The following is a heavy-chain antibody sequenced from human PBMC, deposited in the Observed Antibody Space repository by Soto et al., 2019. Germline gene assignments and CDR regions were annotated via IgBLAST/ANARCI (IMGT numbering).Heavy chain of an antibody. CDR2: ISYDGSNK. D-gene: IGHD6-13*01. CDR1: GFTFSSYA. CDR3: ARDSSSLDY. V-gene: IGHV3-30-3*01. J-gene: IGHJ4*02. Sequence: QVQLVESGGGVVQPGRSLRLSCAASGFTFSSYAMHGVRQAPGKGLEWVEVISYDGSNKYYADSVKGRFTISRDNSKNTLYLQMNSLRAEDTAVYYCARDSSSLDYWGQGPLVTVSS.